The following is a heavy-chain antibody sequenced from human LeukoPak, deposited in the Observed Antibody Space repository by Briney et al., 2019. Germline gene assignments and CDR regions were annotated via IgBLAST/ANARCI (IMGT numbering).Heavy chain of an antibody. CDR2: ISYDGSNK. CDR1: GFTFSSYG. Sequence: PGRSLRLSCAASGFTFSSYGMHWVRQAPGKGLEWVAVISYDGSNKYYADSVKGRFTISRDNSKNTLYLQMNSLRAEDTAVYYCAKGDTTVGGVRFDYWGQGALVTVSS. CDR3: AKGDTTVGGVRFDY. V-gene: IGHV3-30*18. J-gene: IGHJ4*02. D-gene: IGHD3-16*01.